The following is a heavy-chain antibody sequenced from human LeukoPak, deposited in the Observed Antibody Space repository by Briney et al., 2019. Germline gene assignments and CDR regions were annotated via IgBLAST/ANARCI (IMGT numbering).Heavy chain of an antibody. J-gene: IGHJ4*02. CDR3: ARERCTTAGCDKSFDS. D-gene: IGHD2-2*02. CDR1: LYSFTDYY. V-gene: IGHV1-2*02. Sequence: ASVKVSCKHSLYSFTDYYMHWVRQAPGQGLEWMGWINPRSGDTKYAQKFQGRITMTRDTSISTSYMEFSRLRSDDTAVYYCARERCTTAGCDKSFDSWGQGTLITVSS. CDR2: INPRSGDT.